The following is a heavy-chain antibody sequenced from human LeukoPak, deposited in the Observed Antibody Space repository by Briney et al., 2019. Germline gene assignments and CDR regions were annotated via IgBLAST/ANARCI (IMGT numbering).Heavy chain of an antibody. Sequence: PGGSLRLSCAASGFTFSNSWVCWVRQAPGKGLERVANINQDGSEKYYVDSVKGRFTISRDNAKNSLSLQMNSLRAEDTAVYYCARDPFWGAVDYWGQGTLVTVSS. CDR3: ARDPFWGAVDY. CDR1: GFTFSNSW. CDR2: INQDGSEK. D-gene: IGHD3-16*01. V-gene: IGHV3-7*01. J-gene: IGHJ4*02.